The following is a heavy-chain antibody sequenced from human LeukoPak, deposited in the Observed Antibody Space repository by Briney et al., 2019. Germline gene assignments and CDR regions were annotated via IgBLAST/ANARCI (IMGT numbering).Heavy chain of an antibody. D-gene: IGHD6-19*01. CDR2: ISGSGGNT. CDR1: GFTFGSYA. Sequence: GGSLRLSCAASGFTFGSYAMSWVRQAPGKGLKRVSGISGSGGNTHYADSVKGRFTISRDNSKNTLYLQMNSLRAEDTAVYYCAKDRTGMAVAGTVFDYWGQGTLVTVSS. J-gene: IGHJ4*02. V-gene: IGHV3-23*01. CDR3: AKDRTGMAVAGTVFDY.